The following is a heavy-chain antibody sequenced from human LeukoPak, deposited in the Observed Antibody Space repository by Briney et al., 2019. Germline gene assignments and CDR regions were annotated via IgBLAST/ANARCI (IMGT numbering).Heavy chain of an antibody. CDR3: VRGMRYYDTSGYYY. Sequence: PGGSLRLSCAASGFTFSSYWMHWVRQAPGKGLVWVSRINSDGSSTSYADSVKGRFTISRDNAKNTLYLQMNSLRVEDTAFYYCVRGMRYYDTSGYYYWGQGTLVTASS. J-gene: IGHJ4*02. V-gene: IGHV3-74*01. D-gene: IGHD3-22*01. CDR1: GFTFSSYW. CDR2: INSDGSST.